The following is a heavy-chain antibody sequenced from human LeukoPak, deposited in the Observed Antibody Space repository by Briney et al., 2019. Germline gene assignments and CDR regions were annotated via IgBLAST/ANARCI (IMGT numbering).Heavy chain of an antibody. CDR1: GFTFDDYA. V-gene: IGHV3-9*01. J-gene: IGHJ4*02. Sequence: GGSMRLSCAASGFTFDDYAMHWVRQAPGKGLEWVSGISWNSGSIGYADSVKGRFTISRDNAKNSLYLQMNSLRAEDTALYYCAKERYSSGGGVDYWGQGTLVTVSS. D-gene: IGHD6-19*01. CDR3: AKERYSSGGGVDY. CDR2: ISWNSGSI.